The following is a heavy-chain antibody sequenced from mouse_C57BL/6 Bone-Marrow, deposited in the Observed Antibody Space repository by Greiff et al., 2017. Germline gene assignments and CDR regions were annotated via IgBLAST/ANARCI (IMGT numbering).Heavy chain of an antibody. D-gene: IGHD4-1*01. CDR1: GFTFSSYA. J-gene: IGHJ4*01. CDR2: ISDGGSYT. V-gene: IGHV5-4*03. CDR3: AREGTGAMDY. Sequence: EVKVVESGGGLVKPGGSLKLSCAASGFTFSSYAMSWVRLTPEKRLEWVATISDGGSYTYYPDNVKGRFTISRDNAKNNLYLQMSHLKSEDTAMYYCAREGTGAMDYWGQGTSVTVSS.